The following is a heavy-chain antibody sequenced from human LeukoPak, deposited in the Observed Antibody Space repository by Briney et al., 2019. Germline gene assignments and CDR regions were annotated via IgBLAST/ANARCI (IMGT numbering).Heavy chain of an antibody. CDR3: ARETLPGIAAAGIDY. D-gene: IGHD6-13*01. CDR2: INHSGST. V-gene: IGHV4-34*01. CDR1: GGSFSGYY. Sequence: SETLSLTCAVYGGSFSGYYWSRIRQPPGKGLEWIGEINHSGSTNYNPSLKSRVTISVDTSKNQFSLELSSVTAADTAVYYCARETLPGIAAAGIDYWGQGTLVTVSS. J-gene: IGHJ4*02.